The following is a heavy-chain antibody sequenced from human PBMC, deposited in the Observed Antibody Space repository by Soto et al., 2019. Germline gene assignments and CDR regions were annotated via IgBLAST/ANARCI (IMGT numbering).Heavy chain of an antibody. V-gene: IGHV1-18*01. CDR1: GYTFTSYG. Sequence: ASVKVSCKASGYTFTSYGISWVRQAPGQGLEWMGWISAYNGNTNYAQKLQGRVTMTTDTSTSTAYMELRSLRSDDTAVYYCARLNYDYIWGNTDYYYMDVWGKGTTVTVSS. CDR2: ISAYNGNT. CDR3: ARLNYDYIWGNTDYYYMDV. J-gene: IGHJ6*03. D-gene: IGHD3-16*01.